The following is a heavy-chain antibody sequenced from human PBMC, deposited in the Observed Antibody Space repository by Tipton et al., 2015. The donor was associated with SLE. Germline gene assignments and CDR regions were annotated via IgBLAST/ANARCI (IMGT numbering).Heavy chain of an antibody. Sequence: TLSLTCTVSGGSISSSSYYWGWIRQPPGKGLEWIGSIYYSGSTYYNPSLKSRVTISVDTSKNQFSLKLSSVTAADTAVYYCARLPRSGGSSGWTSAFDIWGQGTMVTVSS. CDR2: IYYSGST. J-gene: IGHJ3*02. CDR1: GGSISSSSYY. V-gene: IGHV4-39*01. D-gene: IGHD6-19*01. CDR3: ARLPRSGGSSGWTSAFDI.